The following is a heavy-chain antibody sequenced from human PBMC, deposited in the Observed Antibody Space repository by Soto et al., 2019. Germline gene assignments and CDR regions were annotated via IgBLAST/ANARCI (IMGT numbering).Heavy chain of an antibody. J-gene: IGHJ6*02. V-gene: IGHV3-23*01. Sequence: GGSLRLSCAASGFTFSSYAMSWVRQAPGKGLEWVSAISGSGGSTYYADSVKGRFTISRDNSKNTLYLQMNSLRAEDTAVYYCAKEMDYDFWSGYPDYYYYGMDVWGQGTTVTVSS. CDR3: AKEMDYDFWSGYPDYYYYGMDV. CDR1: GFTFSSYA. CDR2: ISGSGGST. D-gene: IGHD3-3*01.